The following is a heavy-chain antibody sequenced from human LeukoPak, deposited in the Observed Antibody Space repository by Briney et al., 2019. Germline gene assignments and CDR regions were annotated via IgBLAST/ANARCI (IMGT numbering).Heavy chain of an antibody. D-gene: IGHD4-11*01. CDR3: ASSYSNPYYFDY. J-gene: IGHJ4*02. Sequence: WVRQMPGKGLEWIGYIYHSGSTYYNPSLKSRVTISVDRSKNQFSLKLSSVTAADTAVYYCASSYSNPYYFDYWGQGTLVTVSS. CDR2: IYHSGST. V-gene: IGHV4-30-2*01.